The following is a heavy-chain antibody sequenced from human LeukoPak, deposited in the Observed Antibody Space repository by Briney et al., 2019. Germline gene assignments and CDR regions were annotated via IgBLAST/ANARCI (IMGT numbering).Heavy chain of an antibody. CDR1: GGSISSSTYC. CDR3: AREGLNMVRGVIPKEAWGWFAP. D-gene: IGHD3-10*01. CDR2: MCTSGSI. V-gene: IGHV4-39*02. Sequence: SETLSLTCTVSGGSISSSTYCWGWIRQPPGKGLEWIGSMCTSGSIYYNPSLRSRVSISVDTSKNQFSLGLSSVTAADTAVYYCAREGLNMVRGVIPKEAWGWFAPWGQGTLVTVPS. J-gene: IGHJ5*02.